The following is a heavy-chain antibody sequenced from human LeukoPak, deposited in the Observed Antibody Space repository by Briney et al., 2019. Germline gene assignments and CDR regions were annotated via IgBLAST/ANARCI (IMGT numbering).Heavy chain of an antibody. D-gene: IGHD3-22*01. V-gene: IGHV3-11*03. J-gene: IGHJ4*02. CDR3: ARPLSYYYDSSGPQGY. Sequence: GGSLRLSCAASGFTFSDYYMSWIRQAPGKGLEWVSYISSSSSYTNYADSVKGRFTISRDNAKNSLYLQMNSLRAEDTAVYYRARPLSYYYDSSGPQGYWCQGTLVTVSS. CDR1: GFTFSDYY. CDR2: ISSSSSYT.